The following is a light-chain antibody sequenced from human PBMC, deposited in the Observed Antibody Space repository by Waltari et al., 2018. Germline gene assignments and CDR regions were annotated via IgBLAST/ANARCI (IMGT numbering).Light chain of an antibody. J-gene: IGKJ4*01. CDR2: AAS. CDR3: QQSYSTPLT. V-gene: IGKV1-39*01. Sequence: DIQMTQSPGSLSASVGDRVTIPCRASQRVDIYVNWYQQKPGKAPKLLIYAASSLQSGAPSRFSGSGSGTDFTLTISSLQREDFATYYCQQSYSTPLTFGGGTKVDIK. CDR1: QRVDIY.